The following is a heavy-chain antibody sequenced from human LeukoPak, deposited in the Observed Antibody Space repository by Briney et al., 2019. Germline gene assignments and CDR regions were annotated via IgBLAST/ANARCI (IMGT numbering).Heavy chain of an antibody. CDR3: AGLEEVAGPSTRDY. CDR2: VSSSGSTI. CDR1: GFTFSSYE. D-gene: IGHD6-19*01. Sequence: PGGSLRLSCAASGFTFSSYEMNWVRQAPGKGLEWVSYVSSSGSTIYYADSVKGRFTISRDNAKNSLYLQMNSLRAEDTAVYYCAGLEEVAGPSTRDYWGQGILVTVSS. V-gene: IGHV3-48*03. J-gene: IGHJ4*02.